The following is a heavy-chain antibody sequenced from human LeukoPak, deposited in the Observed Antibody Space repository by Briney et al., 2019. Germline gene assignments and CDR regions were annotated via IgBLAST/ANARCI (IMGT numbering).Heavy chain of an antibody. V-gene: IGHV1-2*02. Sequence: ASVKVSCKAFGYSFTDYFMHWVRQAPGQGLEWMGWISPYTGGTNYAQKFQGRVTMTRDTSISTASMELSGLRSDDTAVYYCATRGLTGDFWGQGTLVTVSS. CDR2: ISPYTGGT. CDR3: ATRGLTGDF. CDR1: GYSFTDYF. D-gene: IGHD1-20*01. J-gene: IGHJ4*02.